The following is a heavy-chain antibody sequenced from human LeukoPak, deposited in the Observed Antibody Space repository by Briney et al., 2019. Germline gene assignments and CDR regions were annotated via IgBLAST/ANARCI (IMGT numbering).Heavy chain of an antibody. J-gene: IGHJ6*02. CDR1: GFTFSSYG. D-gene: IGHD1-26*01. Sequence: GGSLRLSCAASGFTFSSYGMHWVRQAPGKGLEWVAVIWYDGSNKYYADSVKGRFTISRDNSKNTLYLQMNSLRAEDTAVYYCAKDKGWRYSAYDCYGMDVWGQGTTVTVSS. CDR3: AKDKGWRYSAYDCYGMDV. CDR2: IWYDGSNK. V-gene: IGHV3-33*06.